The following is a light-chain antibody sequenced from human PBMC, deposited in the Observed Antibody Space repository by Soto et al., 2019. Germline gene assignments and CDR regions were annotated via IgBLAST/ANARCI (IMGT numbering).Light chain of an antibody. CDR2: EVS. CDR3: SSYTSGSSVV. V-gene: IGLV2-14*01. Sequence: QSALTQPASVSGSPGQSITISCTGTSSDLGGYNYVSWYQHHPGKAPKLMIYEVSNRPSGVSNRFSGSKSGNTASLTISGLQPEDEADYYCSSYTSGSSVVFGGGTKLTVL. CDR1: SSDLGGYNY. J-gene: IGLJ2*01.